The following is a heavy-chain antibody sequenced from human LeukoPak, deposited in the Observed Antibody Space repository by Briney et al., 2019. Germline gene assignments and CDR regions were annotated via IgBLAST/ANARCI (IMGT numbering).Heavy chain of an antibody. V-gene: IGHV5-10-1*01. Sequence: GESLKISCKGSGYSLTTYWIAWVRQMPGKGLEWMGTIDPSDSYNNYSPSFQGHVTISADKSTSTAYLQWSRLKASDTAMYYCARAYSRSRFDYWGQGTLVTVSS. CDR1: GYSLTTYW. CDR2: IDPSDSYN. J-gene: IGHJ4*02. D-gene: IGHD6-6*01. CDR3: ARAYSRSRFDY.